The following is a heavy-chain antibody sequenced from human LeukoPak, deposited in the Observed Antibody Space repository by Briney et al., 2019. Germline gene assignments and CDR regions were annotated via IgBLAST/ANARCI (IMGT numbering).Heavy chain of an antibody. D-gene: IGHD2-2*01. V-gene: IGHV3-9*01. Sequence: GRSLRLSCAASGFTFDDYAMHWVRQAPGKGLEWVSGISWNSGSIGYADSVKGRFTISRDNAKNSLYLQMNSLRAEDTAVYYCARDPGSTNLFDYWGQGTLVTVSS. CDR3: ARDPGSTNLFDY. CDR2: ISWNSGSI. J-gene: IGHJ4*02. CDR1: GFTFDDYA.